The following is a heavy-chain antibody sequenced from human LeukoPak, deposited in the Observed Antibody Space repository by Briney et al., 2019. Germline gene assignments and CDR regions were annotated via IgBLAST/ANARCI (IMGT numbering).Heavy chain of an antibody. CDR1: GKTVSSYN. D-gene: IGHD6-19*01. Sequence: LRLSCAASGKTVSSYNVKCVRQGPGRMLEKVSCISSSGDYIYYADSVKGRFTISRDNAKNSLYLQVDSLRAEDTATYYCARRSGANVDDALDIWGQGTTVTV. V-gene: IGHV3-21*01. J-gene: IGHJ3*02. CDR2: ISSSGDYI. CDR3: ARRSGANVDDALDI.